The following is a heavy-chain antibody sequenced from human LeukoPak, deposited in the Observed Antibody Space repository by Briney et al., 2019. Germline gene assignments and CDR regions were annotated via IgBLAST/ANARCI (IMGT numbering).Heavy chain of an antibody. CDR1: GYSISSDYY. J-gene: IGHJ5*02. Sequence: SETLSLTCAVSGYSISSDYYWGWIRQPPGKGLEWIGSIYHSGSTYYNPSLKSRVTISVDTSKNQFSLKLSSVTAADTAVYYCARVTTYYYDSSGPNWFDPWGQGTLVTVSS. CDR2: IYHSGST. CDR3: ARVTTYYYDSSGPNWFDP. D-gene: IGHD3-22*01. V-gene: IGHV4-38-2*01.